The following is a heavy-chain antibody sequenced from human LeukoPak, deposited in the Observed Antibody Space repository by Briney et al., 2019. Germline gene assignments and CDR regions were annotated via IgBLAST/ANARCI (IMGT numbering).Heavy chain of an antibody. CDR2: ISSSGSFI. CDR3: ARDEGDDY. Sequence: GGSLRLSCAASGFTFSTYEMNWVRQAPGKGPEWVSYISSSGSFIYYADSLKGRFTISRDNAKNSLYLQMNSLRAEDTAVYYCARDEGDDYWGQGTLVTVSS. J-gene: IGHJ4*02. V-gene: IGHV3-48*03. CDR1: GFTFSTYE. D-gene: IGHD1-26*01.